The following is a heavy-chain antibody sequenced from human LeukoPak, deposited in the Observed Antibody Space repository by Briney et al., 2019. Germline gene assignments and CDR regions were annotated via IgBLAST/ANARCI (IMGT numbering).Heavy chain of an antibody. CDR1: GYTFTGYY. CDR2: INPNSGGT. Sequence: GASVKVSCKASGYTFTGYYMHWVRQAPGQGLEWMGWINPNSGGTNYAQKFQGRVTMTRDTSISTAYMELSRLRSDDTAVYYCARDLARAAGTQLDYWGQGTLVTVSS. V-gene: IGHV1-2*02. D-gene: IGHD6-13*01. J-gene: IGHJ4*02. CDR3: ARDLARAAGTQLDY.